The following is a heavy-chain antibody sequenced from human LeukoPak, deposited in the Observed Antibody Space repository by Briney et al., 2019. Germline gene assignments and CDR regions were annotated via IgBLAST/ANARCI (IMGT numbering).Heavy chain of an antibody. J-gene: IGHJ4*02. CDR2: ISGSGGST. CDR1: GFTFSSYG. D-gene: IGHD4-17*01. Sequence: GGSLRLSCAASGFTFSSYGMSWVRQAPGKGLEWVSAISGSGGSTYYADSVKGRFTISRGNSKNTLYLQMNSLRAEDTAVYYCARDTYGDYFDYWGQGTLVTVSS. CDR3: ARDTYGDYFDY. V-gene: IGHV3-23*01.